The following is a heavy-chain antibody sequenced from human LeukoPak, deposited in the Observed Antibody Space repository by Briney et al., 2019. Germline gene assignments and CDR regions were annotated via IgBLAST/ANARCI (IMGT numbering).Heavy chain of an antibody. J-gene: IGHJ3*02. CDR1: GGSISSGSYY. CDR3: ARDSYCGGDCYPDNAFDI. Sequence: PSEILSLTCTVSGGSISSGSYYCSWIRQPAGKGLEWIGRIYTSGSTNYNPSLKSRVTISVDTSKNQFSLKLSSVTAADTAVYYCARDSYCGGDCYPDNAFDIWGQGTMVTVSS. V-gene: IGHV4-61*02. CDR2: IYTSGST. D-gene: IGHD2-21*02.